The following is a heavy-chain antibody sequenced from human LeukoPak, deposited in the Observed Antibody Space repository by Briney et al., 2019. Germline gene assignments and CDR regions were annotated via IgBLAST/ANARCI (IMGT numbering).Heavy chain of an antibody. CDR1: GYSISSGYY. J-gene: IGHJ6*03. D-gene: IGHD6-25*01. CDR2: IYHSGST. Sequence: SETLSLTCTVSGYSISSGYYWGWIRQPPGKGLEWIGSIYHSGSTYYNPSLKSRVTISVDTSKNQFSLKLSSVTAADTAVYYCARMATQTRLRSGDYYYMDVWGKGTTVTISS. CDR3: ARMATQTRLRSGDYYYMDV. V-gene: IGHV4-38-2*02.